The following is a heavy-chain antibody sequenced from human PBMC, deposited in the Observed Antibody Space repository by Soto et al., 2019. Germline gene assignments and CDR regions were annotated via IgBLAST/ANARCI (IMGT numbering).Heavy chain of an antibody. CDR3: AKASTTWGSYRYSPFDI. D-gene: IGHD3-16*02. CDR2: ISWNSGSI. CDR1: GFTFDDYA. J-gene: IGHJ3*02. V-gene: IGHV3-9*01. Sequence: EVQLVESGGGLVQPGRSLRLSCAASGFTFDDYAMHWVRQAPGKGLEWVSGISWNSGSIGYADSVKGRFTISRDNAKNSLYLQMNSLRAEDTALYYCAKASTTWGSYRYSPFDIWGQGTMVTVSS.